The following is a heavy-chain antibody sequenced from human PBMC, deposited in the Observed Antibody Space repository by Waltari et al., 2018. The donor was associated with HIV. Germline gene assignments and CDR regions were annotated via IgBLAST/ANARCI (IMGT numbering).Heavy chain of an antibody. D-gene: IGHD4-17*01. CDR1: GGSFSGCY. J-gene: IGHJ6*02. CDR2: IYHSGAA. Sequence: QVQLHQWGPGLLKPPETLSLTCAVYGGSFSGCYWTWIRQPPGKGLQWIAEIYHSGAANYNPSLKSRVTISVDTSKNQFSLKLRSVTAADTAVYYCARLRWDASFYYGLDVWGQGTTVTVSS. V-gene: IGHV4-34*01. CDR3: ARLRWDASFYYGLDV.